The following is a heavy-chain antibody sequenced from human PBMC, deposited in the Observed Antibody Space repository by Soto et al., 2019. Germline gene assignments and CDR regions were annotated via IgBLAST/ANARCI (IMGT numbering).Heavy chain of an antibody. J-gene: IGHJ4*02. CDR3: ARGRRVVVPAAPRDYFDY. D-gene: IGHD2-2*01. CDR2: IIPIFGTA. V-gene: IGHV1-69*01. Sequence: WVRQAPGQGLEWMGGIIPIFGTANYAQKFQGRVTITADESTSTAYMELSSLRSEDTAVYYCARGRRVVVPAAPRDYFDYWGQGTLVTVSS.